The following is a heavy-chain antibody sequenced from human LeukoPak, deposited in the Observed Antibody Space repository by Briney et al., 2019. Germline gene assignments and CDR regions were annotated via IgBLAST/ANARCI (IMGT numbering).Heavy chain of an antibody. V-gene: IGHV3-48*02. CDR2: ISSSSSTI. Sequence: PGGSLRLSCAASGFTFSSYSMNWVRQAPGKGLEWVSYISSSSSTIYYADSVKGRFTISRDNAKNSLYLQMNSLRDEDTAVYYCAGQEITIFGVGRYYGMDVWGQGTTVTVSS. CDR3: AGQEITIFGVGRYYGMDV. J-gene: IGHJ6*02. D-gene: IGHD3-3*01. CDR1: GFTFSSYS.